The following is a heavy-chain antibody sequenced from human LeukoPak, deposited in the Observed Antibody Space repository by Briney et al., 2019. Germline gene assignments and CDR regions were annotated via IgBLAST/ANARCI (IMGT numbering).Heavy chain of an antibody. CDR2: IIPILGIA. CDR1: GGTFSSYT. CDR3: AREGVTGTTRMDV. J-gene: IGHJ6*03. V-gene: IGHV1-69*04. D-gene: IGHD1-1*01. Sequence: SVKVSCKASGGTFSSYTVSWVRQAPGQGLEWMGRIIPILGIANYAQKFQGRVTITADKSSSTAYMELSSLRSEDTAVYYCAREGVTGTTRMDVWGKGTTVTVSS.